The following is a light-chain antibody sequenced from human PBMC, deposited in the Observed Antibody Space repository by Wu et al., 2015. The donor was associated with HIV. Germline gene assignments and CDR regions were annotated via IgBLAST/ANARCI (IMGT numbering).Light chain of an antibody. CDR2: GAS. J-gene: IGKJ1*01. Sequence: EIVLTQSPGTLSLSPGERATLSCRASQSVSSSYLAWYQQKPGQAPRLLIYGASNRATGIPDRFSGSGSGTDFTLTIRRLEPEDFAVYYCQQYGDSWTFGRGTKVEIK. CDR1: QSVSSSY. V-gene: IGKV3-20*01. CDR3: QQYGDSWT.